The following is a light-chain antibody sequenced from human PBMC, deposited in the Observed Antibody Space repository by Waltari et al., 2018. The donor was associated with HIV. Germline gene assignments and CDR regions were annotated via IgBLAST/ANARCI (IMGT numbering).Light chain of an antibody. Sequence: ENVLTQSLGTLSLSLGQRATLSCRASQSVSGSYLAWYQQRSGQAPRLLIYGATSRATGSPDRFTGGGSGTDFTLSVSRLEPEDFAMYYWQDYGGSRMFGQGTEVEIK. CDR2: GAT. J-gene: IGKJ1*01. CDR3: QDYGGSRM. CDR1: QSVSGSY. V-gene: IGKV3-20*01.